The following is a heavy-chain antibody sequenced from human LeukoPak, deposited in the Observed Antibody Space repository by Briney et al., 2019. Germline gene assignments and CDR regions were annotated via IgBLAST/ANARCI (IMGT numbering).Heavy chain of an antibody. V-gene: IGHV3-48*01. CDR2: ISSSSSTI. D-gene: IGHD1-26*01. CDR3: ERAVGKGDY. CDR1: GFTFSSYS. J-gene: IGHJ4*02. Sequence: GGSLRLSCAASGFTFSSYSMNWVRRGPGKGLEWVSYISSSSSTIYYADSVKGRFTISRDNAMNSLYLQMDSLRAEDTAVYYCERAVGKGDYWGQGTLVTVSS.